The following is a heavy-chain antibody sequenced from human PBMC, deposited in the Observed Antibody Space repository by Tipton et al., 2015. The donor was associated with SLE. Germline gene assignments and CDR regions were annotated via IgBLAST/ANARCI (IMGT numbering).Heavy chain of an antibody. CDR1: GGSFRGYY. J-gene: IGHJ4*02. Sequence: AGLVKPSETLSLTCAVYGGSFRGYYWSWIRQPPGKGLEWIGEINHSGSTNYNPSLKSRVTISVDTSKNQFSLKLSSVTAADTAVYYCAGSSGPRDYWGQGTLVTVSS. CDR3: AGSSGPRDY. CDR2: INHSGST. D-gene: IGHD6-19*01. V-gene: IGHV4-34*01.